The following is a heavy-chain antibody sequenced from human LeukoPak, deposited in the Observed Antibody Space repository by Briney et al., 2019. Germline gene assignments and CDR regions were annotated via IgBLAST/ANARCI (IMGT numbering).Heavy chain of an antibody. V-gene: IGHV3-15*01. D-gene: IGHD3-10*01. CDR3: TTDLGLTMIRGVIVY. J-gene: IGHJ4*02. CDR2: ITSKGDGETT. CDR1: GFTFTNAW. Sequence: PGGSLRLSCAASGFTFTNAWMTGVRQAPGKGVECVGRITSKGDGETTHYTAPVKGRFTMSRDVSKATLYLQMNSLAAEDTAVYYCTTDLGLTMIRGVIVYWGQGALVTVSS.